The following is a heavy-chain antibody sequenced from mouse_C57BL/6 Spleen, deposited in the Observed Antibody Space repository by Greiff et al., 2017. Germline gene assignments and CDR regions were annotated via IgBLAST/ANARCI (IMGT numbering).Heavy chain of an antibody. CDR1: GYTFTSYG. J-gene: IGHJ4*01. V-gene: IGHV1-81*01. CDR2: ISPRSGNT. CDR3: ARQGAMEY. Sequence: VKVVESGAELARPGASVKLSCKASGYTFTSYGISWVKQRTGQGLEWIGEISPRSGNTYYNEKFKGKATLTADKSSSTAYMELRSLTSEDSAVYFCARQGAMEYWGQGTSVTVSS.